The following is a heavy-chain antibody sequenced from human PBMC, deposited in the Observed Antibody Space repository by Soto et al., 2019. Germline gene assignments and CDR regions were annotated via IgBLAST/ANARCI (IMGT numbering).Heavy chain of an antibody. D-gene: IGHD6-19*01. V-gene: IGHV1-69*01. J-gene: IGHJ4*02. CDR1: GGTFSSYA. CDR3: AREGFLRLAGTSYLDY. Sequence: QVQLVQSGAEVKKPGSSVKVSCKASGGTFSSYAISWVRQAPGQGLEWMGGIIPTFGTANYAQKFQGRVTITADESTSTAYMELSSLRSEDTAVYYCAREGFLRLAGTSYLDYWGQGTLVTVSS. CDR2: IIPTFGTA.